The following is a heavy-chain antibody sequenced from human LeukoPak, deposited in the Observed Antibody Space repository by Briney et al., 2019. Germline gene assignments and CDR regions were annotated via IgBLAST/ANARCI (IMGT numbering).Heavy chain of an antibody. Sequence: PGGSLRLSCAASGFTFSSYEMNWVRQAPGKGLEWVSCISSSSSYIYYADSVKGRFTISRDNAKNSLYLQMNSLRAEDTAVYYCARGGWSNGSGSYYKGHFDYWGQGTLVTVSS. CDR2: ISSSSSYI. J-gene: IGHJ4*02. CDR3: ARGGWSNGSGSYYKGHFDY. CDR1: GFTFSSYE. D-gene: IGHD3-10*01. V-gene: IGHV3-21*01.